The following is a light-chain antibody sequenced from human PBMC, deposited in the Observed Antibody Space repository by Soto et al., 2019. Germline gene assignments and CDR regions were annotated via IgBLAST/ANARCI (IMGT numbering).Light chain of an antibody. V-gene: IGKV3-20*01. CDR1: QSVSLS. J-gene: IGKJ5*01. CDR2: GAS. CDR3: QQYSDLPMT. Sequence: EIVLTQSPATLSVSLGHRATLSCRASQSVSLSLAWYQMRPGQPPRLLIYGASRRATGIPDRFSGSASGTDFTLTISRLEPEDFAVYFCQQYSDLPMTFGQGTRLEIK.